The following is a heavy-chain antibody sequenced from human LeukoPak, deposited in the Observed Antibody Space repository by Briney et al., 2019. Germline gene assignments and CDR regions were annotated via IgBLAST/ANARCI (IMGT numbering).Heavy chain of an antibody. CDR2: ISRSSSTI. J-gene: IGHJ4*02. Sequence: GGSLRLSSAASGFTFSRYSMNWVRQAPGKGLEWVSYISRSSSTIHYADSVKGRFTISRDNAKSSLFLQMNSLRAEDTAVYYCARDGGATMVRGVATYDSWGQGTLVTVSS. CDR3: ARDGGATMVRGVATYDS. CDR1: GFTFSRYS. V-gene: IGHV3-48*04. D-gene: IGHD3-10*01.